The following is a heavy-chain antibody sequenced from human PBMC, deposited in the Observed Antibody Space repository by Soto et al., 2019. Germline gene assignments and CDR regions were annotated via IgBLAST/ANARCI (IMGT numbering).Heavy chain of an antibody. CDR1: GFTFSSYA. J-gene: IGHJ4*02. D-gene: IGHD3-10*01. CDR2: ISGSGGST. Sequence: SLRLSCAASGFTFSSYALSWVRQAPGKGLEWVSAISGSGGSTYYADSVKGRFTISRDNSKNTLYLQMNSLRAEDTAVYYCAKDPDYGVPWDVWGQGTLVTVSS. V-gene: IGHV3-23*01. CDR3: AKDPDYGVPWDV.